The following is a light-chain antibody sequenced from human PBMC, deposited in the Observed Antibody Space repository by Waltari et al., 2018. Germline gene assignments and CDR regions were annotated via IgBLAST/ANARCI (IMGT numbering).Light chain of an antibody. Sequence: QLVLTQSPSASASLAASVKITCPLSSGHSSNVVAWHQQQPEKGPRYLMKVNSDGSHSKGDGIPDRFSGSSSGAERYLTISSLQSDDEADYYCQTWGTGIWVFGGGTRLTVL. CDR1: SGHSSNV. V-gene: IGLV4-69*01. CDR3: QTWGTGIWV. J-gene: IGLJ3*02. CDR2: VNSDGSH.